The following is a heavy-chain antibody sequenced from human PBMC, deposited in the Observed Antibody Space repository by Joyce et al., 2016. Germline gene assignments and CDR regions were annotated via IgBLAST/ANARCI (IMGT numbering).Heavy chain of an antibody. CDR2: LYYSGST. D-gene: IGHD3-16*02. J-gene: IGHJ3*02. CDR1: GVSISSSSYY. V-gene: IGHV4-39*07. Sequence: QLQLQESGPGLVKPSETLSLTCTVSGVSISSSSYYWGWFRQPPGKGLELIGSLYYSGSTYYTPALKRRVTIAVDTSKNQFSLKLSSVPAADTAVYYCARGGEGPFGGVIVFDAFDIWGQGTMVTVSS. CDR3: ARGGEGPFGGVIVFDAFDI.